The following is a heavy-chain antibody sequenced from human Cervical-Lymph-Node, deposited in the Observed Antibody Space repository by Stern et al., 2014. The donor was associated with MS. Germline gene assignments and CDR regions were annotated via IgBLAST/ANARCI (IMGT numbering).Heavy chain of an antibody. V-gene: IGHV5-51*03. CDR1: GYTFTNNW. CDR3: ARPPPRRKWDDPNYGMDV. J-gene: IGHJ6*02. D-gene: IGHD1-1*01. Sequence: EVHLVESGAEVKKPGESLKISCKGSGYTFTNNWIAWVRQMPGKGLEWMGIIYPDDSDIRYSPSLQGQVTISADKSISTDYLQWSSLKAADSPVYYCARPPPRRKWDDPNYGMDVWGQGTTVTVSS. CDR2: IYPDDSDI.